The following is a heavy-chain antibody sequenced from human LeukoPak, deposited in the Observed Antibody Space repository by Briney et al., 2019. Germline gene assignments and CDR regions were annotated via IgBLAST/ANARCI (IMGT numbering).Heavy chain of an antibody. Sequence: PGRSLRLSCAASGFTFSSYAMHWVRQAPGKGLEWVAVISYDGSNKYYVDSVKGRFTISRDNSKNTLYLQMNSLRAEDTAVYYCTRAGVMASIVYFDYWGQGTLVTVSS. CDR3: TRAGVMASIVYFDY. D-gene: IGHD5-24*01. CDR2: ISYDGSNK. J-gene: IGHJ4*02. V-gene: IGHV3-30-3*01. CDR1: GFTFSSYA.